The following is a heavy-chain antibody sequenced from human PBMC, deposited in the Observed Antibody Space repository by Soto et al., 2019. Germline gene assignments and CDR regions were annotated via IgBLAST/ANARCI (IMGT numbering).Heavy chain of an antibody. CDR3: ASKSSSSWWAYYYYGMDV. Sequence: GGSLRLSCAASGFTFSSYSMNWVRQAPGKGLEWVSSISSSSSHIYYADSVKGRFTISRDNAKNSLYLQMNSLRAEDTAVYYCASKSSSSWWAYYYYGMDVWGQGTTVTVSS. CDR1: GFTFSSYS. V-gene: IGHV3-21*01. CDR2: ISSSSSHI. D-gene: IGHD6-6*01. J-gene: IGHJ6*02.